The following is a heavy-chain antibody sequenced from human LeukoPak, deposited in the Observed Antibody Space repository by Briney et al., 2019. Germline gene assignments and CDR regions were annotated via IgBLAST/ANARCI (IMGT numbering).Heavy chain of an antibody. CDR3: ARDRPLDADDYYGFYYFDY. J-gene: IGHJ4*02. Sequence: ASVKVSCKPSGYSFTDYYMHWVRQAPGQGLEWMGWINPNSGGTNHAQKFQGRVTMTRDTSISTAYVELSRLRSDDTAVYYCARDRPLDADDYYGFYYFDYWGQGTLVTVSS. D-gene: IGHD3-10*01. CDR1: GYSFTDYY. V-gene: IGHV1-2*02. CDR2: INPNSGGT.